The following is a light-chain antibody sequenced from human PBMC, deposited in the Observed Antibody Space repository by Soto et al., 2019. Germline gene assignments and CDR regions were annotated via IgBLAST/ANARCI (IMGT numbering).Light chain of an antibody. CDR2: DVR. V-gene: IGLV2-14*01. J-gene: IGLJ2*01. CDR3: SSYTSSSPVV. CDR1: SSDIGGYNY. Sequence: QSALTQPASVSGSLGQSITISCTGTSSDIGGYNYVSWYQQHPGKAPKLMIYDVRNRPSGVSNRFSGSRSGNTASLTISGLQAEDEADYYCSSYTSSSPVVFGGGTKLTVL.